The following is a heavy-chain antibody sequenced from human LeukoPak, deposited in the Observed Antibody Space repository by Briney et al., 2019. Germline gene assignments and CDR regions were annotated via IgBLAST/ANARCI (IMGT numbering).Heavy chain of an antibody. V-gene: IGHV3-30*02. CDR2: IRYDGSTK. CDR3: AKELYSGSNYLDY. J-gene: IGHJ4*02. Sequence: PGGSLRLSCAASGFTFSSYGMHWVRQAPGKGLEWVAFIRYDGSTKYYADSVKGRFTISRDNSKNTLYLQMNSLRAEDTAVYYCAKELYSGSNYLDYWGQGTLVTVSP. CDR1: GFTFSSYG. D-gene: IGHD1-26*01.